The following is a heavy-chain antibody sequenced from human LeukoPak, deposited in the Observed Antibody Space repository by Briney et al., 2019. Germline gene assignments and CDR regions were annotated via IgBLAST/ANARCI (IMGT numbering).Heavy chain of an antibody. CDR1: AASAGGVDYY. CDR2: IYVGGRT. J-gene: IGHJ4*02. Sequence: SQSLSLVCSVSAASAGGVDYYCGWARQPPGKGLEWSGYIYVGGRTYYNPSLKSRVTVTVDTSKNQLSLTLSSVTAADTDGYYCARIPYYDILTGYYFDYWGQRPLVTVSA. CDR3: ARIPYYDILTGYYFDY. D-gene: IGHD3-9*01. V-gene: IGHV4-30-4*01.